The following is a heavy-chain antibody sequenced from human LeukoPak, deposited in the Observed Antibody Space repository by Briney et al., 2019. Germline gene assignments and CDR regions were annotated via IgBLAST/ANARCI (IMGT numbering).Heavy chain of an antibody. Sequence: GGSLRLSYAASGFTFSSYWMHWVRQAPGKGLVWVSRINTGGSSTVYADSVKGRFTISRDNTKNTLYLQMNSLRAEDTAVYYCARNDSAGRYYWRQGTLVTVSS. CDR3: ARNDSAGRYY. J-gene: IGHJ4*02. V-gene: IGHV3-74*01. D-gene: IGHD3-16*01. CDR2: INTGGSST. CDR1: GFTFSSYW.